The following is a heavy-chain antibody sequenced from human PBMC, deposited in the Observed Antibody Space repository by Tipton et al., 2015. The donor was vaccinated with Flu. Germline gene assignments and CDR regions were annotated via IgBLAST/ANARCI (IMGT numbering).Heavy chain of an antibody. D-gene: IGHD3-9*01. CDR2: IRSSGTTT. CDR3: ARRNGDWYYFDH. Sequence: SLRLSCAASGFTFSSYEMNWVRQAPGKGLGWVSYIRSSGTTTYYADSVKGRFTVSRDNAKNSLYLQMNGLRAEDTAMYYCARRNGDWYYFDHWGPGTLVTVSS. J-gene: IGHJ4*01. V-gene: IGHV3-48*03. CDR1: GFTFSSYE.